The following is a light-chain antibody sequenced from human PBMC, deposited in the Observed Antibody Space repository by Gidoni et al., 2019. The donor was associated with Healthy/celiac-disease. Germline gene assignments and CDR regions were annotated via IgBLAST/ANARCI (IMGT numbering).Light chain of an antibody. J-gene: IGLJ2*01. Sequence: SPDLTQDPAAPVALGQTVRITCQGDSLRSHYASWYQQQPGQAPVLVIYGKNNRHSGIPDRFSGSSSGNTASLTITGAQAEDEADYECNSRGNSGNHVVFGGGTKLTVL. CDR3: NSRGNSGNHVV. CDR2: GKN. V-gene: IGLV3-19*01. CDR1: SLRSHY.